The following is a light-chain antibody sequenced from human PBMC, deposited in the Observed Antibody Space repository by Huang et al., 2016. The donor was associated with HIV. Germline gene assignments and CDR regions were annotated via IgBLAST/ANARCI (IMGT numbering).Light chain of an antibody. V-gene: IGKV1-6*01. J-gene: IGKJ1*01. CDR2: GTS. Sequence: AVQMTQSPSSLSASVGDRITITCRASQGVRGDLGGYQQKPGKAPKLLIYGTSTLQSGVPSRFSGSGSGTHYTLSINSRQPEDFATYYCLQAATYPWTFGQGTKVEIK. CDR3: LQAATYPWT. CDR1: QGVRGD.